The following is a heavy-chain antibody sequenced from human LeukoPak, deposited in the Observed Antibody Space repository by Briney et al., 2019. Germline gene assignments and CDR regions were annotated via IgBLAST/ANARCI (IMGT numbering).Heavy chain of an antibody. Sequence: ASVKVSCKASGYTFTGYYMHWVRQAPGQGLEWMGWISAYNGNTNYAQKLQGRVTMTTDTSTSTAYMELRSLRSDDTAVYYCARTHVDTAMGDYWGQGTLVTVSS. V-gene: IGHV1-18*04. D-gene: IGHD5-18*01. CDR1: GYTFTGYY. CDR2: ISAYNGNT. CDR3: ARTHVDTAMGDY. J-gene: IGHJ4*02.